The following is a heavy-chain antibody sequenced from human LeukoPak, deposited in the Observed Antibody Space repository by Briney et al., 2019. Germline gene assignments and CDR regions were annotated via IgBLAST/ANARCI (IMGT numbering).Heavy chain of an antibody. CDR3: ARHRRRGNPSHMDV. V-gene: IGHV4-34*01. Sequence: SETLSLTCAVYGTSFSGYYWSWIRQPPGKGLEWIGEINHSGSTNYNPSLKSRVTISVDTSKNQFSLKLSSVTAADTAVYYCARHRRRGNPSHMDVWGKGTTVTISS. J-gene: IGHJ6*03. CDR2: INHSGST. D-gene: IGHD3-10*01. CDR1: GTSFSGYY.